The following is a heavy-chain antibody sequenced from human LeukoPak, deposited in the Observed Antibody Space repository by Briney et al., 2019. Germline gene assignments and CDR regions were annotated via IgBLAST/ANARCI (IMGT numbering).Heavy chain of an antibody. CDR3: AILDYGDYNWFDP. CDR2: INPNSGGT. CDR1: GYIFTTYG. V-gene: IGHV1-2*02. Sequence: ASVKVSCKASGYIFTTYGISWVRQAPGQGLEWMGWINPNSGGTNYAQKFQGRVTMTRDTSISTAYMELSRLRSDDTAVYYCAILDYGDYNWFDPWGQGTLVTVSS. J-gene: IGHJ5*02. D-gene: IGHD4-17*01.